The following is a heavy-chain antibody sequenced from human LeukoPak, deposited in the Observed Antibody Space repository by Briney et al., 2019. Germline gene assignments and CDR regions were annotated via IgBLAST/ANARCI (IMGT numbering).Heavy chain of an antibody. J-gene: IGHJ4*02. Sequence: GGSLRLSCAASGFTFSSYAMSWVRQAPGRGLEWVSAISGSGGSTYYADSVKGRFTISRDNSKNTLYLQMNSLRAEDTAVYYCAKDGEYSSSSDYWGQGTLVTVSS. CDR2: ISGSGGST. V-gene: IGHV3-23*01. CDR3: AKDGEYSSSSDY. D-gene: IGHD6-6*01. CDR1: GFTFSSYA.